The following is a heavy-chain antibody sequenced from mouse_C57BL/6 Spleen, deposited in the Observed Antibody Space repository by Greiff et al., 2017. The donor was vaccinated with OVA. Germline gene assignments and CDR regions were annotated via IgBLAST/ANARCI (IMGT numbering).Heavy chain of an antibody. CDR1: GYAFSSSW. V-gene: IGHV1-82*01. D-gene: IGHD1-1*01. Sequence: VKLQESGPELVKPGASVKISCKASGYAFSSSWMNWVKQRPGKGLEWIGRIYPGDGDTNYNGKFKGKATLTADKSSSTAYMQLSSLTSEDSAVYFCARSDYYGSRGYFDYWGQGTTLTVSS. CDR3: ARSDYYGSRGYFDY. CDR2: IYPGDGDT. J-gene: IGHJ2*01.